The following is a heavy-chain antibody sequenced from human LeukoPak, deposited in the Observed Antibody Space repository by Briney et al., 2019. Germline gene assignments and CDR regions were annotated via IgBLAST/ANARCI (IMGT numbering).Heavy chain of an antibody. CDR1: GYTFTSYD. Sequence: ASVKVSCKASGYTFTSYDISWVRQAPGQGLQWMGWISAYNGNTNYAQKLQGRVTLTTDTSTSTAYMELRSLRSDDTAVYYCARVPNWDDAFDIWGQGTMVTVSS. J-gene: IGHJ3*02. CDR2: ISAYNGNT. V-gene: IGHV1-18*01. CDR3: ARVPNWDDAFDI. D-gene: IGHD7-27*01.